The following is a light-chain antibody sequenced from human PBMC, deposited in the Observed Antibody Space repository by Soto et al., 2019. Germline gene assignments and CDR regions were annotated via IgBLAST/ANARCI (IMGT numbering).Light chain of an antibody. V-gene: IGKV1-39*01. CDR3: QQSFASPRT. Sequence: DIQMTQSPSSLSASVGDRVTITCRASQSISTYLTWYQQKPGKAPNLLIYTTSNLQPGVPSRFSGSGSGTDFTLAISSLQPEDFATYYCQQSFASPRTFGQGTKVDIK. CDR1: QSISTY. CDR2: TTS. J-gene: IGKJ1*01.